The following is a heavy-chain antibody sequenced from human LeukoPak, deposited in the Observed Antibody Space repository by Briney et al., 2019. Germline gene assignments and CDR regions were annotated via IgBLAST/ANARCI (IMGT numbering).Heavy chain of an antibody. Sequence: PSETLSLTCAVYGGSVSGYYWSWIRQPPGKGLEWIGEINHSGSTNYNPSLKSRVTISVDTSKNQFSLKLSSVTAADTAVYYCARTKYYGGNRSYKFYYYYMDVWGKGTTVTVSS. CDR1: GGSVSGYY. D-gene: IGHD4-23*01. J-gene: IGHJ6*03. CDR3: ARTKYYGGNRSYKFYYYYMDV. CDR2: INHSGST. V-gene: IGHV4-34*01.